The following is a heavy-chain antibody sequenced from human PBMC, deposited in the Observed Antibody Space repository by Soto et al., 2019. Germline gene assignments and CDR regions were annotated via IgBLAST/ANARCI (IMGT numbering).Heavy chain of an antibody. J-gene: IGHJ4*02. CDR2: INAGNGDT. V-gene: IGHV1-3*01. D-gene: IGHD3-10*01. Sequence: QVPLVQSGAEVKKPGASVRVSCKASGYTFTTYAINWVRQAPGQRLEWMGWINAGNGDTQYSQKFQDRVTITKDTSATTTYMELTSLRSEDTAVYYCARDLRGNSNWFGGGEFDYWGQGTLVTVSS. CDR3: ARDLRGNSNWFGGGEFDY. CDR1: GYTFTTYA.